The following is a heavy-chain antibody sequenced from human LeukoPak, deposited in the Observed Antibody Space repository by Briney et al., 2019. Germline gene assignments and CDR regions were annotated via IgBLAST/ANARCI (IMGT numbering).Heavy chain of an antibody. J-gene: IGHJ6*02. CDR1: GFTFSSYA. V-gene: IGHV3-64D*06. CDR2: ITANGDNT. D-gene: IGHD6-6*01. CDR3: AREYSSSFWRDYYYYGMDV. Sequence: PGGSLRLSCSASGFTFSSYAMHWVRQAPGKGLEYVSSITANGDNTYHAESVKGRFTIFRDNSKNTLFFHMSSLRAEDTAVYYCAREYSSSFWRDYYYYGMDVWGQGTTVTVSS.